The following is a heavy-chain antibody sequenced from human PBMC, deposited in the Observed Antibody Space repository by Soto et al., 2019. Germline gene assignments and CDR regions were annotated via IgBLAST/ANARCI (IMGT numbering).Heavy chain of an antibody. Sequence: GASVKVSCKASGYTFTSYGISWVRQAPGQGLEWMGWISAYNGNTNYAQKLQGRVTMTTDTSTSTAYMELRSLRSDDTAVYYCARGLGYCISTSCPRYFDYWGQGTLVTVSS. CDR2: ISAYNGNT. V-gene: IGHV1-18*01. CDR1: GYTFTSYG. D-gene: IGHD2-2*01. CDR3: ARGLGYCISTSCPRYFDY. J-gene: IGHJ4*02.